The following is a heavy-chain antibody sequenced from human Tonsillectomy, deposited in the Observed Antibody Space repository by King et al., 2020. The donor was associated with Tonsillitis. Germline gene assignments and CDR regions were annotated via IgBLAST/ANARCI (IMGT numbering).Heavy chain of an antibody. CDR2: INPNSGGT. CDR3: ARDIPGVTTWDGAFDI. J-gene: IGHJ3*02. Sequence: QLVQSGAEVKKPGASVKVSCQASGFFFTDYFMHWVRQAPGQGLEWMGWINPNSGGTKYAQQFQDRVTMTRDASTSTGYMELSSLRSDDTAVYYCARDIPGVTTWDGAFDIWGQGTMVTVSS. CDR1: GFFFTDYF. V-gene: IGHV1-2*02. D-gene: IGHD2-2*02.